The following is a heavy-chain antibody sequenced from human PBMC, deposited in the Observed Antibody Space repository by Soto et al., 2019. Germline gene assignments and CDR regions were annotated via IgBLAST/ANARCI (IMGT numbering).Heavy chain of an antibody. J-gene: IGHJ3*02. V-gene: IGHV5-10-1*01. Sequence: GESLKISCKGSGYSFTSYWISWVRQMPGKGLEWMGSIDPSDSYTNYSPSFQGHVTISADKSISTAYLQWSSLKASDTAMYYCASRLNWIDDAFDIWGQGTMVTVSS. D-gene: IGHD1-1*01. CDR3: ASRLNWIDDAFDI. CDR1: GYSFTSYW. CDR2: IDPSDSYT.